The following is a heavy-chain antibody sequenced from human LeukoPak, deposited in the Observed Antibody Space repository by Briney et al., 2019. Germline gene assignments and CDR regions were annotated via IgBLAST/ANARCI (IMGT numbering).Heavy chain of an antibody. D-gene: IGHD2-2*01. CDR1: GFTFSNCD. CDR3: VKGYCTTSNCYRGSAFEI. V-gene: IGHV3-64D*06. CDR2: ISNNGGST. Sequence: GGSLRLSCSASGFTFSNCDVHWVRQAPGKGLDYVTAISNNGGSTYYADPVRGGFTISRDNYKNTLYLQMSSLRAEDTAMYCCVKGYCTTSNCYRGSAFEIWGQGTMVTVSS. J-gene: IGHJ3*02.